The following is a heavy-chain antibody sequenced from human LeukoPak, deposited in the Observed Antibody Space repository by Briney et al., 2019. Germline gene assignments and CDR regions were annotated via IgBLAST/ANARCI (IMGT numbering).Heavy chain of an antibody. CDR1: GGSISSSSYY. D-gene: IGHD3-22*01. V-gene: IGHV4-39*07. Sequence: SETLSLTCTVSGGSISSSSYYWGWIRQPPGKGLEWIGSIYYSGSTYYNPSLKSRVTISVDTSKNQFSLKLSSVTAADTAVYYCARSPITMIVSYWGQGTLVTVSS. J-gene: IGHJ4*02. CDR2: IYYSGST. CDR3: ARSPITMIVSY.